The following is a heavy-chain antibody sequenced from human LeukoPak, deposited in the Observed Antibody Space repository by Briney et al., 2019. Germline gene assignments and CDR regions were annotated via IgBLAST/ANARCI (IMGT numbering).Heavy chain of an antibody. CDR2: IYYTGTT. CDR3: AKEPSV. V-gene: IGHV4-59*01. Sequence: PSETLPLTCSVSGDSIINYYWSCIRQSPEKGLEWIGYIYYTGTTKYNPSLESRVFMSVDTSKNQFSLRLTSVTVADTAVYYCAKEPSVWGQGILVTVSS. CDR1: GDSIINYY. J-gene: IGHJ4*02.